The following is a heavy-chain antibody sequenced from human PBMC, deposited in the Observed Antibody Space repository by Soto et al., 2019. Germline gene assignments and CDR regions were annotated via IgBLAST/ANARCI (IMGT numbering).Heavy chain of an antibody. Sequence: EVQLVESGGGLVKPGGSLRLSCAASGFTFSSYSMNWVRQAPGKGLEWVSSISSSSSYIYSADSVKGRFTIPRDNAKNPLHHQTNSLRAEDTALYYCARLFWGAVAGTVEDYWGQGTLVSVSS. CDR1: GFTFSSYS. V-gene: IGHV3-21*01. CDR2: ISSSSSYI. D-gene: IGHD6-19*01. J-gene: IGHJ4*02. CDR3: ARLFWGAVAGTVEDY.